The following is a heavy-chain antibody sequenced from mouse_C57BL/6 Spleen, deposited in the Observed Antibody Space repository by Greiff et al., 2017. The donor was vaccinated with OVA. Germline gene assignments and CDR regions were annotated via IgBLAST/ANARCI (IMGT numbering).Heavy chain of an antibody. V-gene: IGHV1-52*01. CDR3: ARTEAYYSNYGWYFDV. CDR1: GYTFTSYW. CDR2: IDPSDSET. D-gene: IGHD2-5*01. J-gene: IGHJ1*03. Sequence: QVQLQQPGAELVRPGSSVKLSCKASGYTFTSYWMHWVKQRPIQGLEWIGNIDPSDSETHYNQKFKDKATLTVDKSSSTAYMQLSSLTSADSAVYYCARTEAYYSNYGWYFDVWGTGTTVTVSS.